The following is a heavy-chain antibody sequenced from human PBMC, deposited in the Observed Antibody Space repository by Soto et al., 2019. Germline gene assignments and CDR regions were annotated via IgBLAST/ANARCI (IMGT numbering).Heavy chain of an antibody. J-gene: IGHJ4*02. Sequence: ALILSCACSGFTFMSYSMHLGRQAPGKGLEWVAVISYDGRNKYYADSVEGRFTISRDNSKNTLYLQMNSLRAEETAVYYCARDSGRSGSYQIHYWGQGTLGSVSS. CDR3: ARDSGRSGSYQIHY. CDR2: ISYDGRNK. D-gene: IGHD6-19*01. CDR1: GFTFMSYS. V-gene: IGHV3-30*04.